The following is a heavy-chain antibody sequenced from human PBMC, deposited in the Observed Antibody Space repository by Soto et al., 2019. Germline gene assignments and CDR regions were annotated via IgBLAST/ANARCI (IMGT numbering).Heavy chain of an antibody. CDR3: AVGIAVAYRFDY. CDR1: GYTFTSYA. D-gene: IGHD6-19*01. V-gene: IGHV1-3*01. CDR2: IDAGNGNT. J-gene: IGHJ4*02. Sequence: ASVKVCCKASGYTFTSYAMHWVRQAPGQRLEWMGWIDAGNGNTKYSQKFQGRVTITRDTSASTAYMELSSLRSEDTAVYYCAVGIAVAYRFDYWGQGTLVTVSS.